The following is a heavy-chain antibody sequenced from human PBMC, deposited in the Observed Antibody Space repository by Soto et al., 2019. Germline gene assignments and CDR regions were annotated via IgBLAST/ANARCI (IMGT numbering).Heavy chain of an antibody. CDR3: ARDREEAYYYDSSGYYWVGYFDY. V-gene: IGHV1-69*01. Sequence: QVQLVQSGAEVKKPGSSVKVSCKASGGTFSSYAISWVRQAPGQGLEWMGGIIPIFGTANYAQKFQGRVTVTSDESTSTAFMELGSLRSEDRAVYYCARDREEAYYYDSSGYYWVGYFDYWGQGPLVTLSS. D-gene: IGHD3-22*01. CDR1: GGTFSSYA. CDR2: IIPIFGTA. J-gene: IGHJ4*02.